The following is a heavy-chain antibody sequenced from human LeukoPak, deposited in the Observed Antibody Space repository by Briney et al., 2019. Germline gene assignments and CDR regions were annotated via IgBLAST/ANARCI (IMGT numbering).Heavy chain of an antibody. Sequence: SETLSLTCTVSGGSISSGGYYWSWIRQHPGKGLEWIGYIYYSGSTYYNPSLKSRVTISVDTSKNQFSLKLSSVTAADTAVYYCARAYCSSTSCYLPYWGQGTLVTVSS. J-gene: IGHJ4*02. CDR2: IYYSGST. CDR1: GGSISSGGYY. V-gene: IGHV4-31*03. CDR3: ARAYCSSTSCYLPY. D-gene: IGHD2-2*01.